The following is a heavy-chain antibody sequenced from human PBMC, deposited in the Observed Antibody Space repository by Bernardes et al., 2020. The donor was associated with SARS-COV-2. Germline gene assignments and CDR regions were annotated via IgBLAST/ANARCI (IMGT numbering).Heavy chain of an antibody. CDR3: AKDQRVFMISLWGTMFYLDY. V-gene: IGHV3-30*18. Sequence: GGSLRLSCAASGFTFNNHGMNWVRQAPGKGLEWVAGISYDGSITDYSDSVKGRFTISRDYSKTTLYLQMNSLRTEDTAVYYCAKDQRVFMISLWGTMFYLDYWGQGTLVTVSS. J-gene: IGHJ4*02. D-gene: IGHD3-10*02. CDR1: GFTFNNHG. CDR2: ISYDGSIT.